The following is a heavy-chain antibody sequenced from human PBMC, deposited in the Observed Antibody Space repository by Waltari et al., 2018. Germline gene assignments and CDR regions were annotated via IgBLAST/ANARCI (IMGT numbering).Heavy chain of an antibody. J-gene: IGHJ5*02. CDR2: IYHCGST. Sequence: QVQLQESGPGLVKPSESLSLTCPVSGYSISSGYYWGWIRHPPGKGLEWIGSIYHCGSTYYNPSLKSRVTISVDTSKNQFSLKLSSVTAADTAVYYCARGLRLYNSNYGAWGQGTLVTVSS. CDR3: ARGLRLYNSNYGA. CDR1: GYSISSGYY. V-gene: IGHV4-38-2*02. D-gene: IGHD4-4*01.